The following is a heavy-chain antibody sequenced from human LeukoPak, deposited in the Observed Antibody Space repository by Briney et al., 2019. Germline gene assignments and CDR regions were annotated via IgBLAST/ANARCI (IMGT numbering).Heavy chain of an antibody. V-gene: IGHV1-18*01. CDR3: ATQYSSGWYMDY. Sequence: GASVKVSCKASGYTVTSYGISWVRQAPGQGLEWMGWISAYNGNTNYAQKLQGRVTMTTDTSTSTAYMELRSLRSDDTAVYYCATQYSSGWYMDYWGQGTLVTVSS. D-gene: IGHD6-19*01. J-gene: IGHJ4*02. CDR1: GYTVTSYG. CDR2: ISAYNGNT.